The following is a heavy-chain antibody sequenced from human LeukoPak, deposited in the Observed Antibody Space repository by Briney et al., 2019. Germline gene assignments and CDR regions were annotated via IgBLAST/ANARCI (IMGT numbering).Heavy chain of an antibody. CDR3: AKMGYFSPYMDV. Sequence: QTGGSLRLSSAASGFTFSSYSMNWVRQAPGKGLEWVSYISSSSSTIYYADSVKGRFTISRDNSKNTLYLQMNSLRAEDTAVYYCAKMGYFSPYMDVWGKGTTVTISS. V-gene: IGHV3-48*01. J-gene: IGHJ6*03. D-gene: IGHD2-21*01. CDR2: ISSSSSTI. CDR1: GFTFSSYS.